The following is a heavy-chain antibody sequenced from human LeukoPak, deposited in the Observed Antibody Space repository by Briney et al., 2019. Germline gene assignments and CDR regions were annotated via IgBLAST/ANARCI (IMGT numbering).Heavy chain of an antibody. D-gene: IGHD6-19*01. CDR1: GFTFTDAW. CDR3: AKDAIAVAVSEYFQH. Sequence: PGGSLRLSCTASGFTFTDAWMSWVRQAPWKGLEWVGLIKSKGSGGTTDYAAPVKGRFTISRDDSNNTVYLQMNSLKTEDTAVYYCAKDAIAVAVSEYFQHWGQGTLVTVSS. V-gene: IGHV3-15*01. CDR2: IKSKGSGGTT. J-gene: IGHJ1*01.